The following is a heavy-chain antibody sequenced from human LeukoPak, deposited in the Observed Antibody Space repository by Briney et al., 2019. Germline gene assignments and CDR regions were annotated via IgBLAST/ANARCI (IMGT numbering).Heavy chain of an antibody. CDR1: GSTFTSYW. J-gene: IGHJ4*02. D-gene: IGHD2-2*01. Sequence: GASLQISGKGSGSTFTSYWIGWVRQLPGKGLEWMGIIYPGDSATRYRPSFQGQVPISADEPITTAYLQWSSLKASDTAMYYCARQRCSSTSCYSGDYWGQGTLVTVSS. CDR3: ARQRCSSTSCYSGDY. V-gene: IGHV5-51*01. CDR2: IYPGDSAT.